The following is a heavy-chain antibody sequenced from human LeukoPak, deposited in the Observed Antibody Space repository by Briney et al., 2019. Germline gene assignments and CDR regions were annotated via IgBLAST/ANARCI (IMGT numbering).Heavy chain of an antibody. CDR2: ISSSGSTI. D-gene: IGHD4-17*01. CDR1: GFTFSSYE. V-gene: IGHV3-48*03. Sequence: GGSLRLSCAASGFTFSSYEMHWVRQAPGKGLEWVSYISSSGSTIYYADSVKGRFTISRDNAKNSLYLQMNSLRAEDTAVYYCARDQYWYGDPSSGGYWGQGTLVTVSS. CDR3: ARDQYWYGDPSSGGY. J-gene: IGHJ4*02.